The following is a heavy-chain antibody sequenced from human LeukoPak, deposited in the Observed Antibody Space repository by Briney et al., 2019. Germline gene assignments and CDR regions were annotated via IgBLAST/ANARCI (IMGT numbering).Heavy chain of an antibody. D-gene: IGHD5-18*01. CDR2: ISSSSSYI. Sequence: GGSLRLSCAASGFTFSSYSMNWVRQAPGKGLEWVSSISSSSSYIYYADSVKGRFTISRDNAKNSLYLQMNSLRAEDTAVYYCARDRRGYSYGYSDYWGQGTLVTVSS. J-gene: IGHJ4*02. V-gene: IGHV3-21*01. CDR3: ARDRRGYSYGYSDY. CDR1: GFTFSSYS.